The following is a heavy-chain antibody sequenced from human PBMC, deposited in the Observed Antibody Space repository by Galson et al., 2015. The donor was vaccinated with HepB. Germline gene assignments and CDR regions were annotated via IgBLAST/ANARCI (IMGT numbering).Heavy chain of an antibody. Sequence: SVKVSCKASGYTFTSYGISWVRQAPGQGLEWMGWISAYNGNTNYAQKLQGRVTMTTDTSTSTAYMELRSLRSDDTAVYYCARDPGDIVVVPAAIESSFDPWGQGTLVTVSS. J-gene: IGHJ5*02. D-gene: IGHD2-2*01. CDR2: ISAYNGNT. CDR1: GYTFTSYG. CDR3: ARDPGDIVVVPAAIESSFDP. V-gene: IGHV1-18*04.